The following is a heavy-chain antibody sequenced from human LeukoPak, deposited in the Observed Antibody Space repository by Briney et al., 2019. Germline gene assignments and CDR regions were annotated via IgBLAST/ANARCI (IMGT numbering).Heavy chain of an antibody. V-gene: IGHV3-21*01. J-gene: IGHJ4*02. D-gene: IGHD1-26*01. CDR2: ISPDSNYK. CDR1: GFTFSSYS. Sequence: GGSLRLSCAASGFTFSSYSMNWLRLAPGKGLEWVSSISPDSNYKYYVDSVKGRFTISRDNAKSSLYLQMNSLRAEDTAVYYCARPHLVGAARLFDYWGQGTLVTVSS. CDR3: ARPHLVGAARLFDY.